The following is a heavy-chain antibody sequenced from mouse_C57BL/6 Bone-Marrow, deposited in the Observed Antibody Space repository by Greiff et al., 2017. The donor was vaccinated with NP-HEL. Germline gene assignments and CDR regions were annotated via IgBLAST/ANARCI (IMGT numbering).Heavy chain of an antibody. CDR2: IDPSDSYT. J-gene: IGHJ4*01. CDR3: ARNYAMDY. V-gene: IGHV1-59*01. CDR1: GYTFTSYW. Sequence: QVQLQQPGAELVRPGTSVKLSCKASGYTFTSYWMHWVKQRPGQGLEWIGVIDPSDSYTNYNQKFKGKATLTVDTSSSTAYMQLSSLTSEDSAVYYCARNYAMDYWGQGTSVTASS.